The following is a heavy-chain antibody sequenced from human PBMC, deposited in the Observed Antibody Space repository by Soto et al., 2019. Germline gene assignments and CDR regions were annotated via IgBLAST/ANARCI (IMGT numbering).Heavy chain of an antibody. CDR2: IKTNSDGGTV. CDR3: ATVYCATTSCYAPFDY. Sequence: EVHLVESGGGLVKAGGSLRLSCAASGFTFSNAWMSWVRQAPGKGLEWIGRIKTNSDGGTVDYASPVKGRFTISRDDSKSMLYLDLNSRKTEDTGVYFCATVYCATTSCYAPFDYWGKGTLVTVSS. J-gene: IGHJ4*02. D-gene: IGHD2-2*01. CDR1: GFTFSNAW. V-gene: IGHV3-15*01.